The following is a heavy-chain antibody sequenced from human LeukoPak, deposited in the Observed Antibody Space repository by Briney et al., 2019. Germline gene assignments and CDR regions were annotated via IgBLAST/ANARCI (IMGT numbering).Heavy chain of an antibody. CDR3: AREGNGLLSKDLDY. Sequence: ASVKVSCKGSGYTFTYYYLHWVRQAPGQGLEWVGYINPRDGGTSSPQNFRGRVTMTTDASSSTAYMELSRLTSDDTAIYYCAREGNGLLSKDLDYWGQGTLVTVSS. CDR1: GYTFTYYY. J-gene: IGHJ4*02. D-gene: IGHD2-15*01. CDR2: INPRDGGT. V-gene: IGHV1-2*02.